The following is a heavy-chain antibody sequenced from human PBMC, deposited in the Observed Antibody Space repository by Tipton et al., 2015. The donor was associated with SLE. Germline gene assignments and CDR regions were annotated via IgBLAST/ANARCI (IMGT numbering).Heavy chain of an antibody. CDR3: AREDCSTTSCYGPDAFDI. D-gene: IGHD2-2*01. Sequence: SLRLSCAASGFTFSTYWMHWVRQAPGKGLVWVSRIKNDGSSTRYADFVKGRFTISRDNAENTLSLQMNSLRAEDTAVYYCAREDCSTTSCYGPDAFDIWGQGTMVTVSA. V-gene: IGHV3-74*01. CDR1: GFTFSTYW. J-gene: IGHJ3*02. CDR2: IKNDGSST.